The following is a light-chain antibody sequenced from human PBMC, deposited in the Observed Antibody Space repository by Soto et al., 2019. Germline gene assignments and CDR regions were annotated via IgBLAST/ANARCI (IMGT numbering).Light chain of an antibody. V-gene: IGKV3-20*01. CDR3: QHYGSSPWT. CDR1: QSVGGNY. CDR2: GAS. Sequence: EIVLTQSPCTLSLSPGERATLSCRASQSVGGNYLAWFQQKPGQAPRLLVYGASNRAAGIPDRFSGGGSGTDFTLTISRLEPEDFAVYYCQHYGSSPWTFGQGTKVDIK. J-gene: IGKJ1*01.